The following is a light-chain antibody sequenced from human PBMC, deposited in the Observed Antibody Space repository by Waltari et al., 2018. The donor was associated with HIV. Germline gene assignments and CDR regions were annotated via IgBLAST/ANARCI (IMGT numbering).Light chain of an antibody. CDR3: SSYTSSSTPVV. V-gene: IGLV2-14*04. Sequence: PGQSITISCTGTSSDIGTYNYVSWYQQHPGKAPKLMIYDVSNRPSGVSNRFSGSKSGNTASLTISGLQAEDEADYYCSSYTSSSTPVVFGGGTKLTVL. J-gene: IGLJ2*01. CDR2: DVS. CDR1: SSDIGTYNY.